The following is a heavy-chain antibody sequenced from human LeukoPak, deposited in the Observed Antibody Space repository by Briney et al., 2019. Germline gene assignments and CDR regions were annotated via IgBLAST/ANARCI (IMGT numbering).Heavy chain of an antibody. Sequence: SETLPLTCTVSGASISSYYWNWIRQPVGKGLEWIGRMYISGDTIYNASLKSRVTMSVDTSKNQFSLKLSSVTAADTAVYYCARGEHGSGRYYYGMDVWGQGTTVTVSS. J-gene: IGHJ6*02. CDR3: ARGEHGSGRYYYGMDV. V-gene: IGHV4-4*07. D-gene: IGHD3-10*01. CDR2: MYISGDT. CDR1: GASISSYY.